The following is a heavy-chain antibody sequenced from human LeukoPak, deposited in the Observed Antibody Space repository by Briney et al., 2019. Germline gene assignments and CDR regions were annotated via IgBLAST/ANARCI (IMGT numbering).Heavy chain of an antibody. CDR1: GFTFSSYA. V-gene: IGHV3-30-3*01. D-gene: IGHD3-22*01. CDR2: ISYDGSNK. Sequence: GGSLRLSCAASGFTFSSYAMHWVRQAPGKGLEWVAVISYDGSNKYYADSVKGRFTISRDNSKNTLYLQMNSLRAEDTAVYYCARPLLPYGDRYSQHWGQGTLVTVSS. J-gene: IGHJ1*01. CDR3: ARPLLPYGDRYSQH.